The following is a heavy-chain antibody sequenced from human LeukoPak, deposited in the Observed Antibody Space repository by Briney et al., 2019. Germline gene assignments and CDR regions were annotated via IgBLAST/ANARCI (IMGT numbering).Heavy chain of an antibody. CDR2: INPHSSDT. Sequence: ASVKVSCKASGYTFTGYYMHWARQAPGQGLEWMGWINPHSSDTNYAQNFQGRVTMTRDTSISTVYMELSRLRSDDTAVYYCARACWYALDSWGQGTLVTVSS. J-gene: IGHJ4*02. CDR1: GYTFTGYY. V-gene: IGHV1-2*02. D-gene: IGHD6-13*01. CDR3: ARACWYALDS.